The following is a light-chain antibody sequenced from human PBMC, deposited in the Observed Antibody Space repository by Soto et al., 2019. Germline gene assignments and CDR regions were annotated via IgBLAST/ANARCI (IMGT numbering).Light chain of an antibody. CDR1: QSVSSN. V-gene: IGKV3-15*01. Sequence: EILMTQSPATLSESPGERATLSCRASQSVSSNLAWYQQKPGQAPRLLIYGASTRATGIPARFSGSGSGKEFTLTISSLQSEDFAVYYCQQYNNWPRTFGQGTRVEIK. CDR3: QQYNNWPRT. CDR2: GAS. J-gene: IGKJ1*01.